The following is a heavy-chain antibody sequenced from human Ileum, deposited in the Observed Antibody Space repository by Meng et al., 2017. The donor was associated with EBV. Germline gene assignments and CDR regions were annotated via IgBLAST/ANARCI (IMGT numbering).Heavy chain of an antibody. J-gene: IGHJ4*02. CDR2: INTDNGET. V-gene: IGHV1-3*04. CDR3: ASRPGFNIGPFDF. D-gene: IGHD3/OR15-3a*01. CDR1: GYTFTRYP. Sequence: QVQLVQSGAEVKKPGASVKLSCKASGYTFTRYPIHWVRQAPGQRPEWMGWINTDNGETEFSQKFQGRVTITRDTPATTAYMELISLRSEDTAVYYCASRPGFNIGPFDFWGQGTLVTVSS.